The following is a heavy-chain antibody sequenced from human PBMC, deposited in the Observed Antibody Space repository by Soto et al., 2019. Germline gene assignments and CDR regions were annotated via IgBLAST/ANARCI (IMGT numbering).Heavy chain of an antibody. J-gene: IGHJ6*03. Sequence: GGSLRLSCAASGFTFSSYSMNWVRQAPGKGLEWVSYISSSSSTIYYADSVKGRFTISRDNAKNSLYLQMNSLRAEDTAVYYCARESSKLLWFGELIFGYMDVWGKGTTVTVSS. V-gene: IGHV3-48*01. D-gene: IGHD3-10*01. CDR3: ARESSKLLWFGELIFGYMDV. CDR1: GFTFSSYS. CDR2: ISSSSSTI.